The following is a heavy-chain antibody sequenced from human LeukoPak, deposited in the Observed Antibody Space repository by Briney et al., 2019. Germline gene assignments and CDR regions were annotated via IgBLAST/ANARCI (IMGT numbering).Heavy chain of an antibody. Sequence: PGGSLRLSCAASGFTFSSYAMSWVRQAPGKGLEWVSVISGSGGSTYYADSVKGRFTIARDNSKNTLYLQMNSLRAEDTAVYYCAKNHRYPYDFWSGYPDSWGQGALVTVSS. V-gene: IGHV3-23*01. CDR3: AKNHRYPYDFWSGYPDS. CDR2: ISGSGGST. D-gene: IGHD3-3*01. J-gene: IGHJ4*02. CDR1: GFTFSSYA.